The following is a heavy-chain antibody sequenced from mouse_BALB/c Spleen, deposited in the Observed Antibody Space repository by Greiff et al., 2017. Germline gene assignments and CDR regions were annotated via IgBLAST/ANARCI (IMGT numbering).Heavy chain of an antibody. Sequence: EVQLVESGGGLVKPGGSLKLSCAASGFTFSSYAMSWVRQTPEKRLEWVASISSGGSTYYPDSVKGRFTISRDNARNILYLQMSSLRSEDTAMYYCARGVTEGFAYWGQGTLVTVSA. V-gene: IGHV5-6-5*01. CDR1: GFTFSSYA. CDR2: ISSGGST. J-gene: IGHJ3*01. D-gene: IGHD2-2*01. CDR3: ARGVTEGFAY.